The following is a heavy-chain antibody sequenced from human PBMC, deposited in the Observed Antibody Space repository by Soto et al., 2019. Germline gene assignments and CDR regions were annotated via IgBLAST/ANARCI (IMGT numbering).Heavy chain of an antibody. J-gene: IGHJ4*02. D-gene: IGHD1-26*01. V-gene: IGHV3-23*01. CDR3: ATRKTGSYFDY. CDR1: GFTFSSYA. CDR2: IGASGAGT. Sequence: PGGSLRLSCAASGFTFSSYAMSWVRQAPGKGLEWVSGIGASGAGTYYADSVKGRFTISRDNSKNTLHLQMNSLRAEDTAVYYSATRKTGSYFDYWGQGTLVTVSS.